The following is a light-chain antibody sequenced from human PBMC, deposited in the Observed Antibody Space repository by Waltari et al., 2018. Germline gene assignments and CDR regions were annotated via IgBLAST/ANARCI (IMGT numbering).Light chain of an antibody. CDR2: EGD. V-gene: IGLV2-23*01. J-gene: IGLJ3*02. CDR1: SSSLGTPNV. Sequence: QSALTQPASVSGSPGPSITIPCPGASSSLGTPNVVSCYQQHPGKAPKLMIYEGDKRPSGVSNRFSGSKSGNMASLTISGLQAEDEADYYCCSYATSSPWVFGGGTKVTVL. CDR3: CSYATSSPWV.